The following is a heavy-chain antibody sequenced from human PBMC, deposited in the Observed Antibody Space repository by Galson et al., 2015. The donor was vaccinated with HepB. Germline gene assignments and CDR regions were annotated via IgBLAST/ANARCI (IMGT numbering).Heavy chain of an antibody. CDR1: GFTFCSYA. CDR2: ISYDGSNK. D-gene: IGHD6-6*01. Sequence: SLRLSCAASGFTFCSYAMHWVRQAPGKGLEWVAVISYDGSNKYYADSVKGRFTISRDNSKNTLYLQMNSLRAEDTAVYYCARYSSSSFYYYYGMDVWGQGTTVTVSS. J-gene: IGHJ6*02. V-gene: IGHV3-30-3*01. CDR3: ARYSSSSFYYYYGMDV.